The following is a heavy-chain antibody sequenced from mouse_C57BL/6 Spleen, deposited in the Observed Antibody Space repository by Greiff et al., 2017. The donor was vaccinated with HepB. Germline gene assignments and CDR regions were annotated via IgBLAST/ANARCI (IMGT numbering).Heavy chain of an antibody. J-gene: IGHJ4*01. V-gene: IGHV2-5*01. CDR1: GFSLTSYG. D-gene: IGHD2-2*01. Sequence: QVQLQQSGPGLVQPSQRLSITCTVSGFSLTSYGVHWVRQSPGKGLEWLGVIWRGGSTDYNAAFMSRLSITKDNSKSQVFFKMNSLQADDTAIYYCAKKEGGYYYAMDYWGQGTSVTVSS. CDR3: AKKEGGYYYAMDY. CDR2: IWRGGST.